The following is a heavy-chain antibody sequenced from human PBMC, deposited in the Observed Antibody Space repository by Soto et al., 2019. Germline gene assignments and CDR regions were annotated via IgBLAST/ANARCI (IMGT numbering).Heavy chain of an antibody. J-gene: IGHJ5*02. CDR1: GFTFGDYA. D-gene: IGHD3-10*01. Sequence: GTLRLAGTASGFTFGDYAMSWFRQAPGKGLEWVGFIRSKAYGGTTEYAASVKGRFTISRDDSKSIAYLQMNSLKTEDTAVDYCTRVGSITMVRGVIILNWFDPWGQGTLVTVSS. CDR2: IRSKAYGGTT. V-gene: IGHV3-49*03. CDR3: TRVGSITMVRGVIILNWFDP.